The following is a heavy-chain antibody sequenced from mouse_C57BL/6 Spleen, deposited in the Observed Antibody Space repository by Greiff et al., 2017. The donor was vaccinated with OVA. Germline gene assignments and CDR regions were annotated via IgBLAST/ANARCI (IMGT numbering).Heavy chain of an antibody. V-gene: IGHV1-52*01. D-gene: IGHD1-1*01. CDR1: GYTFTSYW. CDR3: ARAYYGSSPFAMDY. Sequence: QVQLQQPGAELVRPGSSVKLSCKASGYTFTSYWMHWVKQRPIQGLEWIGNIDPSDSETHSNQKFKDKATLTVDKSSSTAYMQLSSLTSEYSAVDDCARAYYGSSPFAMDYWGQGTSVTVSS. CDR2: IDPSDSET. J-gene: IGHJ4*01.